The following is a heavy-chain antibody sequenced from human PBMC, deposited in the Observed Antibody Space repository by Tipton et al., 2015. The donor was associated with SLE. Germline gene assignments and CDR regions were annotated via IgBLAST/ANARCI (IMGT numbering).Heavy chain of an antibody. D-gene: IGHD3-16*01. CDR3: AKGIGIDNYIWGSSCDS. J-gene: IGHJ4*02. CDR2: ICWNSATI. CDR1: GVSISTYY. V-gene: IGHV3-9*01. Sequence: TLSLTCSVSGVSISTYYWSWIRQPPGKGLEWISGICWNSATIGYADSVKGRFTISRDDAKKSLYLQMNSLRADDTAVYYCAKGIGIDNYIWGSSCDSWGQGTLVTVSS.